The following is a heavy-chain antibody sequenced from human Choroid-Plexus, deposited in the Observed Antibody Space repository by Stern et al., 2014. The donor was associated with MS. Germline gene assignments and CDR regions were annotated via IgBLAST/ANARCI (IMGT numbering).Heavy chain of an antibody. J-gene: IGHJ4*02. Sequence: QVTLKESGPTLVKPTQTLTLTCSFSGFSLRTSGANVGWIRQPPGKALEWLALIYWDDEKQYSPSLRRRLASTKDSSKNQVVLKMTNMDPVDTATFYCAHRDYGGNSGFDYWGQGTLVIVSS. CDR1: GFSLRTSGAN. CDR3: AHRDYGGNSGFDY. CDR2: IYWDDEK. D-gene: IGHD4-23*01. V-gene: IGHV2-5*02.